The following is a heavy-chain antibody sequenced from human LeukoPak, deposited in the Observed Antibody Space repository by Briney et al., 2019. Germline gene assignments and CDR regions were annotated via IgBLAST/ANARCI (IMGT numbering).Heavy chain of an antibody. V-gene: IGHV4-34*01. CDR2: INHSGST. CDR3: ARVRNIPYYYMDV. D-gene: IGHD1-14*01. CDR1: GGSFSGYY. Sequence: SETLSLTCAVYGGSFSGYYWSWIRQPPGKGLEWIGEINHSGSTNYNPSLKSRVTISVDTSKNQFSLKLSSVTAADTAVYYCARVRNIPYYYMDVWGKGTTVTVSS. J-gene: IGHJ6*03.